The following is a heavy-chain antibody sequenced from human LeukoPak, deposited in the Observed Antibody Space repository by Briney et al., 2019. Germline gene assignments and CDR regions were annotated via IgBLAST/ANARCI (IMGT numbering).Heavy chain of an antibody. Sequence: ASVKVSCKASGCTFTNYGISWLRQAPGQGLEWMGWISSYNGNTKYAQKLQGRVTMTTDTSTSTAYMEVRSLRSDDTAVYYCARDGYSSDWYPLDAFEIWGQGTMVTVSS. CDR2: ISSYNGNT. V-gene: IGHV1-18*01. D-gene: IGHD6-19*01. CDR3: ARDGYSSDWYPLDAFEI. J-gene: IGHJ3*02. CDR1: GCTFTNYG.